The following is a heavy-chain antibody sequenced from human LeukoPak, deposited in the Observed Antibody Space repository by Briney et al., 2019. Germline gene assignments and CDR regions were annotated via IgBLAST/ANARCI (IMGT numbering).Heavy chain of an antibody. J-gene: IGHJ4*02. D-gene: IGHD3-10*01. CDR1: GYTFTTYG. CDR3: ARDRDRMVQGVTALFDY. Sequence: ASVKISCKTSGYTFTTYGISWVRQAPGQGLEWMGWISGSNGNTKYAQKVQGRVTMTTDTSTTTAYMEVRSLRSDDTAVYYCARDRDRMVQGVTALFDYWGQGTLVTVSS. CDR2: ISGSNGNT. V-gene: IGHV1-18*04.